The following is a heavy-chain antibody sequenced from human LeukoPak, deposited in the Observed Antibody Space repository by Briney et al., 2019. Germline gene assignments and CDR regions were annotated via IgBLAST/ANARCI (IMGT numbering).Heavy chain of an antibody. D-gene: IGHD3-3*01. V-gene: IGHV3-23*01. CDR3: AKDSGARFRAGLSY. Sequence: GALRLSCAASGFTFSSYAMSWVRQAPGKGLEWVSAISGSGGSTYYADSVKGRFTISRDNSKNTLYLQMNSLRAEDTAVYYCAKDSGARFRAGLSYWGQGTLVTVSS. CDR1: GFTFSSYA. CDR2: ISGSGGST. J-gene: IGHJ4*02.